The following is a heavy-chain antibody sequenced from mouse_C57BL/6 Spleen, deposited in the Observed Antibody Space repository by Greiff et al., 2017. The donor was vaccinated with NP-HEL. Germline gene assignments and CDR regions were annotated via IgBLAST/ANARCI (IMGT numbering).Heavy chain of an antibody. V-gene: IGHV1-81*01. CDR3: ARRWDGYFDV. CDR2: IYPRSGNT. D-gene: IGHD4-1*01. Sequence: QVQLQQSGAELARPGASVKLSCKASGYTFTSYGISWVKQRTGQGLEWIGEIYPRSGNTYYNEKFKGKATLTADKSSSTAYMQLRSLTSEDSAVYFCARRWDGYFDVWGTGTTVTVSS. J-gene: IGHJ1*03. CDR1: GYTFTSYG.